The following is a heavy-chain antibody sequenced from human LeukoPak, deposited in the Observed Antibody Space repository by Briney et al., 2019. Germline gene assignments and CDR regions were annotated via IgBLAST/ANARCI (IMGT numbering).Heavy chain of an antibody. V-gene: IGHV3-48*01. CDR1: GSTFSSYN. D-gene: IGHD3-10*01. CDR3: AAPRGLQNWYFDL. CDR2: ISSGSGTI. J-gene: IGHJ2*01. Sequence: PGGSLRLSCAASGSTFSSYNINWVRQAPGKGLEWVSYISSGSGTIYYADSVKGRFTISRDNAKNSLFLQMNSLRAEDTAVYYCAAPRGLQNWYFDLWGRGTLVTVSS.